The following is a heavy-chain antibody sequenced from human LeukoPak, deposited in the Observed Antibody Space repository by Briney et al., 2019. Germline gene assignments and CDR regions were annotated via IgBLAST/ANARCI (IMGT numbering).Heavy chain of an antibody. CDR2: IYSNGGT. CDR3: ARMNWGSFDY. Sequence: SETLSLTCTVSGGSISSSTFYWGWIRQAPGKGLEWIGSIYSNGGTYYNPSLKSRVTISVDTSKNQFSLKLNSVTAADTAVYYCARMNWGSFDYWGQGTLVTVSS. V-gene: IGHV4-39*01. CDR1: GGSISSSTFY. J-gene: IGHJ4*02. D-gene: IGHD7-27*01.